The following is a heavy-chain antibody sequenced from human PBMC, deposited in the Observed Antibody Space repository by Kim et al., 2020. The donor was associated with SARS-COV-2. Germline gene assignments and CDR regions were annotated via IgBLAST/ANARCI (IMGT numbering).Heavy chain of an antibody. J-gene: IGHJ3*02. Sequence: PSLKRRVTISVDTSKNQFSLKLSSVTAADTAVYYCARERSGSYYDDAFDIWGQGTMVTVSS. CDR3: ARERSGSYYDDAFDI. V-gene: IGHV4-59*01. D-gene: IGHD1-26*01.